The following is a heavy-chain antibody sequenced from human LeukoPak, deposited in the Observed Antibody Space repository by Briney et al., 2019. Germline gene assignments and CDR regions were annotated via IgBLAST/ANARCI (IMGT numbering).Heavy chain of an antibody. J-gene: IGHJ4*02. CDR3: ARGYMEFDH. V-gene: IGHV4-34*01. Sequence: PSETLSLTCAVYGGSFTGYNGNWIRQSPGKGLEWIGEVNHSGSTTYNPSLKSRVTMSVDMSNNQFFLKLTSVTAADTAVYYCARGYMEFDHWGQGILVTVSS. D-gene: IGHD3-10*01. CDR1: GGSFTGYN. CDR2: VNHSGST.